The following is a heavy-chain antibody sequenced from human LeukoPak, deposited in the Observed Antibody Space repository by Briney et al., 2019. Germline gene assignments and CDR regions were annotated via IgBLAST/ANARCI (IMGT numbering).Heavy chain of an antibody. V-gene: IGHV4-39*01. CDR3: ARVRSAAATNAFDY. CDR1: GGSISSDTYF. Sequence: PSETLSLTCTVSGGSISSDTYFWGWIRQPPGKGLEWIANIYFTGNTYYNPSLKSRATISVDTSKNQFSLTLSSVTAADTAVYYCARVRSAAATNAFDYCGQGTLVTVSS. D-gene: IGHD6-13*01. CDR2: IYFTGNT. J-gene: IGHJ4*02.